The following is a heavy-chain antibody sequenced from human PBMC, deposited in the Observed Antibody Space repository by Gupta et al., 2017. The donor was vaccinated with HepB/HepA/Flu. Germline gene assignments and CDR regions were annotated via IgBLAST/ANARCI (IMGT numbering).Heavy chain of an antibody. Sequence: QVQLVQSGAEVKKPGASVKVSCKASGYSFTGQHIHWVRQAPGQGLEWMGWINPNSGGTNYAKKFQDWVTMSRDTSISTAYMELRSLKSDDTAIDYCARGGGIALEFDYWGQGTLVTVSS. CDR1: GYSFTGQH. CDR2: INPNSGGT. CDR3: ARGGGIALEFDY. J-gene: IGHJ4*02. D-gene: IGHD6-13*01. V-gene: IGHV1-2*04.